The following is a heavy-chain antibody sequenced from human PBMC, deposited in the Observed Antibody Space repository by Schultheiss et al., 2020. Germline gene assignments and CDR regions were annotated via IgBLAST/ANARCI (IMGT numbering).Heavy chain of an antibody. V-gene: IGHV4-39*01. D-gene: IGHD6-19*01. CDR1: GGTVSSNNYY. Sequence: SETLSITCSVSGGTVSSNNYYWGWIRQPPGKGLEWVGSICCGGASTYYNPPLKSRVTISIDASKNQFSLKLTSVTAADTAVYYCARCPQWPVGRWFDPWGQGSLVCVSS. CDR3: ARCPQWPVGRWFDP. CDR2: ICCGGAST. J-gene: IGHJ5*02.